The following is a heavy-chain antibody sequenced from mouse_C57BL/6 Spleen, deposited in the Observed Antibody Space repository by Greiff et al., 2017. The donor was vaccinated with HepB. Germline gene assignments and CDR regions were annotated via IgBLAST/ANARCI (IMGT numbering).Heavy chain of an antibody. CDR1: GFTFSDYG. Sequence: EVHLVESGGGLVKPGGSLKLSCAASGFTFSDYGMHWVRQAPEKGLEWVAYISSGSSTIYYEDTVKGRFTISRDNAKNTLFLQMTSLRSEDTAMYYCASELGRGYFDYWGQGTTLTVSS. CDR3: ASELGRGYFDY. J-gene: IGHJ2*01. V-gene: IGHV5-17*01. CDR2: ISSGSSTI. D-gene: IGHD4-1*01.